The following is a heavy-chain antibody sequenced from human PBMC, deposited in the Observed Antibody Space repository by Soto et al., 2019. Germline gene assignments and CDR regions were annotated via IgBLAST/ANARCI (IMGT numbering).Heavy chain of an antibody. V-gene: IGHV4-34*01. D-gene: IGHD6-13*01. J-gene: IGHJ6*02. CDR2: INHSGST. CDR3: ARGGLYSSSWYGYYYYGMDV. CDR1: GGSFSGYY. Sequence: PLETLSLTCAVYGGSFSGYYWSWIRQPPGKGLEWIGEINHSGSTNYNPSLKSRVTISVDTSKNQFSLKLSSVTAADTAVYYCARGGLYSSSWYGYYYYGMDVWGQGTTVTVSS.